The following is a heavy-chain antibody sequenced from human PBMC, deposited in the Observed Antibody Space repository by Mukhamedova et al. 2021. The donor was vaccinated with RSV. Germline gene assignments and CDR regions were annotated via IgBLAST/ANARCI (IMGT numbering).Heavy chain of an antibody. J-gene: IGHJ2*01. V-gene: IGHV2-5*01. D-gene: IGHD3-16*01. CDR2: VYWNNNV. Sequence: STWGVGVAWIRQPPGKALEWLGIVYWNNNVHYNPFLQNRVTITKDPFYYRVVLSLTNVDPEDTGTYFCAHRRSNNHVYFTVWGPGTLVT. CDR3: AHRRSNNHVYFTV. CDR1: STWGVG.